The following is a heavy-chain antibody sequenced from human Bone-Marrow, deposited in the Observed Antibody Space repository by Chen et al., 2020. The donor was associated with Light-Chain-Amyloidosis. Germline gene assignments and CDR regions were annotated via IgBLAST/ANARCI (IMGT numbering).Heavy chain of an antibody. CDR3: ARDRRDYDSSSYLVY. V-gene: IGHV3-30*14. D-gene: IGHD3-22*01. Sequence: QVQLVESGGGVVQPGRSLRLSCAASGFTFSNFVLLWVRQAPGKGLEWVAAISYDGDAQYYADSVKGRFTISRDNSKNTMYVQMDSLRVEDTAVYYCARDRRDYDSSSYLVYWGQGTLVTVSS. J-gene: IGHJ4*02. CDR1: GFTFSNFV. CDR2: ISYDGDAQ.